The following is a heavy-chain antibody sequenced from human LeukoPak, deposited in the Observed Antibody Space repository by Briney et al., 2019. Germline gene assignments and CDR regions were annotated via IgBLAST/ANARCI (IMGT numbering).Heavy chain of an antibody. J-gene: IGHJ4*02. CDR2: IKQDGSEK. CDR1: GFTFSSYW. CDR3: AREELGIGYYFDY. V-gene: IGHV3-7*01. Sequence: GGSLRLSCAASGFTFSSYWMSWVCQAPGKGLEWVANIKQDGSEKYYVDSVKGRFTISRDNAKNSLYLQMNSLRAEDTAVYYCAREELGIGYYFDYWGQGTLVTVSS. D-gene: IGHD7-27*01.